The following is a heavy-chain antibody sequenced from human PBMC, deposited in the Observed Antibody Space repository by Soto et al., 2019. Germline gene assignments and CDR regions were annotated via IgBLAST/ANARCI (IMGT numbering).Heavy chain of an antibody. V-gene: IGHV5-51*01. J-gene: IGHJ5*02. CDR2: IYPGDSDT. CDR3: ARATATAGLNWFDP. Sequence: ESLTISRKGSGYSFISYWIGLVRQTPGKGLEWMGIIYPGDSDTRYSPSFQGQVTISADKSITTAYLQWSSLKASDTAMYYCARATATAGLNWFDPWGQGTLVTVSS. CDR1: GYSFISYW. D-gene: IGHD6-13*01.